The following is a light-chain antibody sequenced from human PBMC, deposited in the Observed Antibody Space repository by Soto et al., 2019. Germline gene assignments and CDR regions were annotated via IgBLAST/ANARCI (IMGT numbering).Light chain of an antibody. V-gene: IGKV3-11*01. CDR1: QSVSSY. J-gene: IGKJ1*01. Sequence: EIVLTQSPATLSLSPGERATLSCRASQSVSSYLAWYQQKPGQAPRLLIYDASNRATGIPARFSGSGSGIDFTLTISSLEPEDFAVYYCQQRSNWPPWTFGQGTKVDI. CDR2: DAS. CDR3: QQRSNWPPWT.